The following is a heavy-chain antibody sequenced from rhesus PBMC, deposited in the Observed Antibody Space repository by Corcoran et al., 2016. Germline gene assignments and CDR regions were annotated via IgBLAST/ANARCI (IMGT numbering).Heavy chain of an antibody. Sequence: QVQLQESGPGVVKPSETLSLTCAVSGGSISGYYLWSWIRQPPGKGLEWIGSISGASGSTSYNPSLKSLVIISIDTSKNQFSLKLSSVTAADTAVYYCARAECTGSGCYPRYFEFWGQGALVTVSS. CDR2: ISGASGST. CDR3: ARAECTGSGCYPRYFEF. V-gene: IGHV4-143*01. J-gene: IGHJ1*01. D-gene: IGHD2-21*01. CDR1: GGSISGYY.